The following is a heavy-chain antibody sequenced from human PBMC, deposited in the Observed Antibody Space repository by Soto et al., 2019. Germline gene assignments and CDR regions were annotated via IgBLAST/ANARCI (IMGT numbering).Heavy chain of an antibody. Sequence: GASMRVSWSVLGDTCIAYWSRRVRQMPRKGLEWMGIIYPGDSDTRYRPSFQGHVTITVDKSTSTAYLQWNTLKASDTAMYYCARQISNFRYDDHSMDVGGTGTPGTASS. CDR3: ARQISNFRYDDHSMDV. CDR1: GDTCIAYW. CDR2: IYPGDSDT. V-gene: IGHV5-51*01. J-gene: IGHJ6*04. D-gene: IGHD4-4*01.